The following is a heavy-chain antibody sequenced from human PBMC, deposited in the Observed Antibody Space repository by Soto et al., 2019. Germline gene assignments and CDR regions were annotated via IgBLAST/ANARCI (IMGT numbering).Heavy chain of an antibody. CDR1: GFTFSSYA. CDR3: AKGPPIVVPAAMTWYFDY. J-gene: IGHJ4*02. D-gene: IGHD2-2*01. CDR2: ISGSGGST. V-gene: IGHV3-23*01. Sequence: EVQLLESGGGLVQPGGSLRLSCAASGFTFSSYAMSWVRQAPGKGLEWVSAISGSGGSTYYADSVKGRFTISRDNSKNTLYLQMNSLRAEDTAVYYCAKGPPIVVPAAMTWYFDYWGQGTLVTVSS.